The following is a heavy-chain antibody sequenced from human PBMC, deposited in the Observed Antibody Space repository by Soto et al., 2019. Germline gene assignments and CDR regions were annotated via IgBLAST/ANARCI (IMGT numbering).Heavy chain of an antibody. Sequence: PSETLSLTFAVSGGSISSGGYSWSWIRQPPGKGLEWIGYIYHSGSTYYNPSLKSRVTISVDRSKNQFSLKLSSVTAADTAVYYCARVVHAELRWFDPWGQGTLVTVSS. J-gene: IGHJ5*02. D-gene: IGHD1-7*01. V-gene: IGHV4-30-2*01. CDR2: IYHSGST. CDR1: GGSISSGGYS. CDR3: ARVVHAELRWFDP.